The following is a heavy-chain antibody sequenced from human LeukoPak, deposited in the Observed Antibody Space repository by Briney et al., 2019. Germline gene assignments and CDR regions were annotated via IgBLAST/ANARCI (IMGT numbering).Heavy chain of an antibody. CDR2: ISSSSSYI. CDR3: ARDPIAAAGTGYFQH. Sequence: PGGSLRLSCAASGFTFSSYSMNWVRQAPGKGLEWVSSISSSSSYIYYADSVKGRFTISRDNAKNSLYLQMNSLRAEDTAVYYCARDPIAAAGTGYFQHWGQGTLVTVSS. D-gene: IGHD6-13*01. J-gene: IGHJ1*01. V-gene: IGHV3-21*01. CDR1: GFTFSSYS.